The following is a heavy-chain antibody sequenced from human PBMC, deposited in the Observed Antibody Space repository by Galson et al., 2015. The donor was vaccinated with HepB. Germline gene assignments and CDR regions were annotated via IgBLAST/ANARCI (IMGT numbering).Heavy chain of an antibody. D-gene: IGHD5-12*01. J-gene: IGHJ4*02. V-gene: IGHV3-7*03. CDR3: ARSIGVATIQEIDS. CDR1: GFTFSNYW. Sequence: SLRLSCAASGFTFSNYWMTWVRQAPGKGLEWVANIRQDGSEKYYVDSVKGRFTISRDSAKNSLYLQMNSLRAEDTAVYYCARSIGVATIQEIDSWGRGTLVTVSS. CDR2: IRQDGSEK.